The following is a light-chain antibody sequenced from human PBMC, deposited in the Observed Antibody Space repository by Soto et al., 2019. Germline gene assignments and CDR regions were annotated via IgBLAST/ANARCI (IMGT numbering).Light chain of an antibody. V-gene: IGKV3-15*01. CDR3: QQYNNWPPHT. CDR1: QSVSST. CDR2: GTS. J-gene: IGKJ4*01. Sequence: EIVMTQSPATLSVSPGERATLSCRASQSVSSTLAWYQQKPGQAPRLLIYGTSTRATGIPARFSGSGSGTEFTLTISSLQSEDFAVYSCQQYNNWPPHTFGGGTKVEIK.